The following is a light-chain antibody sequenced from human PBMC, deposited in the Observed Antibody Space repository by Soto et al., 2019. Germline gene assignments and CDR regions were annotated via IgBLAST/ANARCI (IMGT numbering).Light chain of an antibody. CDR1: QGIAGS. J-gene: IGKJ4*01. V-gene: IGKV1-9*01. CDR2: AES. Sequence: DIQFTQSPSFLSASVGDRVTITCRASQGIAGSLAWYQQKPGKPPKLLIYAESTLQSGVPSRFSGSGSGTRGTLTISSLQPEDFATYYCQQVKSYPRTFGGGTKVDIK. CDR3: QQVKSYPRT.